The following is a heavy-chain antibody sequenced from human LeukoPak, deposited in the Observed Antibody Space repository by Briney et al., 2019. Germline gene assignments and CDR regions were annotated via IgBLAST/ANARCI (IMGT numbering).Heavy chain of an antibody. J-gene: IGHJ3*02. CDR2: IYTSGST. Sequence: SETLSLTCTVSGGSISSYYWSWIRQPAGKGLEWIGRIYTSGSTNYNPSLKSRVTMSVDTSKNQFSLKLSFVTAADTAVYYCARSNYYESSGPQAFDIWGQGTMVTVSS. CDR1: GGSISSYY. CDR3: ARSNYYESSGPQAFDI. D-gene: IGHD3-22*01. V-gene: IGHV4-4*07.